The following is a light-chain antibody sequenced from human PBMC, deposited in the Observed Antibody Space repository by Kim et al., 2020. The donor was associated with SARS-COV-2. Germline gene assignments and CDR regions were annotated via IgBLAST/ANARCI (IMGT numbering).Light chain of an antibody. CDR1: SSNIGANYD. CDR2: NNT. CDR3: QSYDITLDGSV. V-gene: IGLV1-40*01. Sequence: RVTISCTGSSSNIGANYDVHWYQKLPGSAPKLLIYNNTYRPSRVPDRLAGSKSGTAASLAISGLQAEDEADYYCQSYDITLDGSVFGGGTQLTVL. J-gene: IGLJ3*02.